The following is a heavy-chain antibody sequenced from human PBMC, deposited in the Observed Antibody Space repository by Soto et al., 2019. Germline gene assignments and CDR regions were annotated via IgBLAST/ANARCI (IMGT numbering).Heavy chain of an antibody. J-gene: IGHJ6*04. D-gene: IGHD3-10*01. V-gene: IGHV3-74*01. CDR3: ARGWFGPNV. CDR2: IDNAGTDS. CDR1: GFTLSGRS. Sequence: EVQLVESGGGLVQPGGSLRLSCAASGFTLSGRSMHWVRQAPGKGLVWVSGIDNAGTDSTYADSVKGRFTSSRDNAKNMLYLQINSLRVEDPAVYYCARGWFGPNVWGKGTTVTVSS.